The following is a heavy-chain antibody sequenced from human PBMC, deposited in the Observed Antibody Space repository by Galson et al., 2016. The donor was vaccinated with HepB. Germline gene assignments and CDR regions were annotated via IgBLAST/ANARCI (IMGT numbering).Heavy chain of an antibody. J-gene: IGHJ4*02. V-gene: IGHV3-23*01. CDR3: AKDLDVDTIMVFDY. D-gene: IGHD5-18*01. CDR2: ISGSGDYT. CDR1: GFIFSSYA. Sequence: SLRLSCAASGFIFSSYAMSWVRQAPGKGLEWVSGISGSGDYTYYADSVKGRFTISRDNSKNTLYLQMNSLRAEDTAVYYCAKDLDVDTIMVFDYWGQGTLVTVSS.